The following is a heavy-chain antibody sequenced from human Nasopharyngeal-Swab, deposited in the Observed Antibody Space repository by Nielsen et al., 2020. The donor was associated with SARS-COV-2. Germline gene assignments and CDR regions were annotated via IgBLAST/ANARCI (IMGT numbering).Heavy chain of an antibody. D-gene: IGHD3-3*01. CDR2: ICGSGGST. Sequence: GSLSLTCAASGFTFSSYALSWVRQAPGKGLEWVSAICGSGGSTYYADSVKGRFTISRDNSKNTLYLQMNSLRAEDRAVYYCAKDPYYDFWSGYYFDYWGQGTLVTVSS. CDR1: GFTFSSYA. J-gene: IGHJ4*02. V-gene: IGHV3-23*01. CDR3: AKDPYYDFWSGYYFDY.